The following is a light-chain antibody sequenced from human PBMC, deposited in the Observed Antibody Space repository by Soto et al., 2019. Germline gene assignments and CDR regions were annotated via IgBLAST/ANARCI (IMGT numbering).Light chain of an antibody. CDR2: GAS. Sequence: EFVLTQSPGKLSLSPGERATLSCRASQSISSSFLAWYQQKPGQAPRLLIYGASRRGTGIPDSFSGSGSGSDFNLTISRLEPEDFEVYYCQQYGSSPPLTFGGGTKVEIK. CDR3: QQYGSSPPLT. V-gene: IGKV3-20*01. CDR1: QSISSSF. J-gene: IGKJ4*01.